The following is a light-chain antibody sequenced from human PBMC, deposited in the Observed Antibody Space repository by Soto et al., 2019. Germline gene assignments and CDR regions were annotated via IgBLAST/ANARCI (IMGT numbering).Light chain of an antibody. CDR1: QSVHNF. Sequence: EIVLTQSPATLSLSPGDRAAVSWKASQSVHNFLAWYQQKPGQAPRLLIYGASTRATGIPARFSGSGSGTEFTLTISSLQSEDFAVYYCQQYNNWPWTFGQGTKV. J-gene: IGKJ1*01. V-gene: IGKV3-15*01. CDR3: QQYNNWPWT. CDR2: GAS.